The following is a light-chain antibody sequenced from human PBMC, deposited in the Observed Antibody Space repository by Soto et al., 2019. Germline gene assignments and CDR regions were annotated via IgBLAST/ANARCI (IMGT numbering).Light chain of an antibody. J-gene: IGKJ5*01. CDR3: QQTYNTPIT. V-gene: IGKV1-39*01. Sequence: DIQMTQSPSSLSASVGDRVTITCRASQRINNYLNWYQQEPGKAPKLLIYTASSLQSGVPSRFSGSRSGTDFTLTISSLQPEDFAAYYCQQTYNTPITFGQGTRLEIK. CDR1: QRINNY. CDR2: TAS.